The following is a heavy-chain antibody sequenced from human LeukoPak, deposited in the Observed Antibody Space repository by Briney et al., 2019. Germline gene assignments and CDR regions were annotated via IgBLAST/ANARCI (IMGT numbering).Heavy chain of an antibody. CDR3: ARDPAPEAYYYYMDV. CDR2: ISYDASNK. D-gene: IGHD1-14*01. V-gene: IGHV3-30*03. J-gene: IGHJ6*03. Sequence: GGSLRLSCAASGFTFSRYGMHWVRQTPGKGLEWVAVISYDASNKYYADSVKGRFTISRDNSKNTLYLQMNSLRAEDTAVYYCARDPAPEAYYYYMDVWGKGTTVTVSS. CDR1: GFTFSRYG.